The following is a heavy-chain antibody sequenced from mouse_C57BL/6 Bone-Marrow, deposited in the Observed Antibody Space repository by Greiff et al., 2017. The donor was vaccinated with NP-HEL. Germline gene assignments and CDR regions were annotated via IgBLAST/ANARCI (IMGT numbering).Heavy chain of an antibody. Sequence: EVKVVESGGGLVQSGRSLRLSCATSGFTFSDFYMEWVRQAPGKGLEWIAASRNKANDYTTEYSASVKGRFIVSRDTSQSILYLQMNALRAEDTAIYYCARDAPYGNYAMDHWGQGTSVTVSS. CDR3: ARDAPYGNYAMDH. CDR2: SRNKANDYTT. V-gene: IGHV7-1*01. J-gene: IGHJ4*01. CDR1: GFTFSDFY. D-gene: IGHD2-1*01.